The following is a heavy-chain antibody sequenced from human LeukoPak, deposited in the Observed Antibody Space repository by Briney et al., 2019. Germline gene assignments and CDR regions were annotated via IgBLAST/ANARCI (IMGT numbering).Heavy chain of an antibody. D-gene: IGHD3-3*01. CDR3: ARGGVISLPAF. J-gene: IGHJ4*02. Sequence: SETLSLTCTVSGGSISTYYWSWIRQSPGKGLEWIGYIYYSGSTNYNPSLKSRVTISVDTSKNQFSLKLSSVTAADTAMYYCARGGVISLPAFWGQGTLVTVSS. CDR1: GGSISTYY. V-gene: IGHV4-59*01. CDR2: IYYSGST.